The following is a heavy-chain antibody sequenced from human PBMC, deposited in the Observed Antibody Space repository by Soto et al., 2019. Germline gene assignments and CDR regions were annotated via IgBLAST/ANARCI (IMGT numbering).Heavy chain of an antibody. J-gene: IGHJ5*02. CDR3: ARDYGDYSNWFDP. CDR1: GGSISSGDYY. Sequence: SETLSLTCTVSGGSISSGDYYWSWIRQPPGKGLEWIGYIYYSGSTYYNPSLKSRVTISVDTSKNQFSLKLSSVTAADTAVYYCARDYGDYSNWFDPWGQGTLVTVSS. V-gene: IGHV4-30-4*01. CDR2: IYYSGST. D-gene: IGHD4-17*01.